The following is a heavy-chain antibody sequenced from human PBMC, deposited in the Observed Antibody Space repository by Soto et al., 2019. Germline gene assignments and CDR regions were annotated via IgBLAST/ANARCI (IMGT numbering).Heavy chain of an antibody. CDR1: GYTFTSYD. CDR3: ARALTELYCSGGSSYYAKYWYFDL. Sequence: ASVKVSCKASGYTFTSYDINWVRQATGQGLEWMGWMNPNSGNTGYAQKFQGRVTMTRNTSISTAYMELSSLRSEDTAVYYCARALTELYCSGGSSYYAKYWYFDLWGRGTLVTVSS. D-gene: IGHD2-15*01. CDR2: MNPNSGNT. V-gene: IGHV1-8*01. J-gene: IGHJ2*01.